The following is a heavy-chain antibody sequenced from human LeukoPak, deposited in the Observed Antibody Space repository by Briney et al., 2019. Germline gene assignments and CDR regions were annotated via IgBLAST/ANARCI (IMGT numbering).Heavy chain of an antibody. CDR1: GFTFSSYA. J-gene: IGHJ6*02. CDR3: ARDDHCSGGSCYPPRPYYYYYGMDV. D-gene: IGHD2-15*01. V-gene: IGHV3-30*04. Sequence: GGSLRLSCAASGFTFSSYAMHWVRQAPGKGLEWVAVISYDGSNKYYADSVKGRFTISRDNSKNTLYLQMNSLRAEDTAVYYCARDDHCSGGSCYPPRPYYYYYGMDVWGQGTTVTVSS. CDR2: ISYDGSNK.